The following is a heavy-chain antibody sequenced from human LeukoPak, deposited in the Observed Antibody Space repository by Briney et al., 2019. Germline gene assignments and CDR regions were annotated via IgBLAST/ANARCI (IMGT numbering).Heavy chain of an antibody. V-gene: IGHV3-53*01. CDR2: IYSGGST. D-gene: IGHD4-23*01. CDR1: GFTVSSNY. J-gene: IGHJ4*02. Sequence: PGGSLRLSCAASGFTVSSNYMSWVRQAPGKGLEWVSVIYSGGSTYYADSVKGRFTISRDNSKNTLYLQMNSLRAEDTAAYYCARDRPTAVVTPHWGQGTLVTVSS. CDR3: ARDRPTAVVTPH.